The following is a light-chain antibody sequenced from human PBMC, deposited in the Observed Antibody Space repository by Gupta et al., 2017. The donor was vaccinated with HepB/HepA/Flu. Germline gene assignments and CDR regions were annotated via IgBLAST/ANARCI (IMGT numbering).Light chain of an antibody. Sequence: EIVLTQSPGTLALSPGERATLSCRASQRISRYLAWYQQKAGQAPRLLISDASNRASGVPGRFSGSGSGTDFTITISSLEPEDFAIYFCQQRGAWPRTFGQGTKLEIK. J-gene: IGKJ2*01. CDR2: DAS. CDR3: QQRGAWPRT. V-gene: IGKV3-11*01. CDR1: QRISRY.